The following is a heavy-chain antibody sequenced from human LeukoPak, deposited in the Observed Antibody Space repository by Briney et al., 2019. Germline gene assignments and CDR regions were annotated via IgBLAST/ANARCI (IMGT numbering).Heavy chain of an antibody. J-gene: IGHJ4*02. D-gene: IGHD6-19*01. Sequence: PGGSLRLSCEVSGFTVHNNYMSWVRQAPGKELEWVSVIYGGRETTQYADSLKGRFTISRDNNRNIIYLQMNSLRDEDTASYYCAREFRQTYNSGWSLDYWGQGTLVTVSS. CDR2: IYGGRETT. CDR1: GFTVHNNY. CDR3: AREFRQTYNSGWSLDY. V-gene: IGHV3-53*01.